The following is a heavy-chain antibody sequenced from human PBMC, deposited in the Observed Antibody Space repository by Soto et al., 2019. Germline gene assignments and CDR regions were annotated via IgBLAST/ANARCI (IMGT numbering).Heavy chain of an antibody. CDR1: GGSISSYY. CDR2: IYYSGST. D-gene: IGHD2-8*02. V-gene: IGHV4-59*01. J-gene: IGHJ4*02. CDR3: ARDWSY. Sequence: QVQLQESGPGLVKPSETLSLTCTVSGGSISSYYWSWIRQPPGKGLEWIGYIYYSGSTNYNPSLTGGVTISVYASKNQSSVMLSSVTAADAAVYYCARDWSYWGQGTLVTVSS.